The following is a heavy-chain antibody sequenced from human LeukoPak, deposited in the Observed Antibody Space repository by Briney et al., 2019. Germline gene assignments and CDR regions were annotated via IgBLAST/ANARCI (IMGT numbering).Heavy chain of an antibody. CDR2: INHSGST. CDR1: GGSFSGYY. D-gene: IGHD6-19*01. Sequence: SETLSLTCAVYGGSFSGYYWSWIRQPPGKGLEWIGEINHSGSTNYNPSLKSRVTISVDTSKNQFSLKLSSVTAADTAVYYCARRYSSGFYRQIRKLYFDYWGQGTLVTVSS. V-gene: IGHV4-34*01. J-gene: IGHJ4*02. CDR3: ARRYSSGFYRQIRKLYFDY.